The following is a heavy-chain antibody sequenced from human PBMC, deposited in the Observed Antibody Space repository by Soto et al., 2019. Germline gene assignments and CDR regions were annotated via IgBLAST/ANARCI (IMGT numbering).Heavy chain of an antibody. CDR3: VRDTSSGWHLKDH. D-gene: IGHD3-9*01. CDR2: ISWNSGSI. J-gene: IGHJ4*02. Sequence: EVDLVESGGGLAQRGRSLRLSCVASGFTFDDHGMHWVRQIPGRGLEWVSGISWNSGSIGYAESVKGRFTIFRDNAKNSLYLEMNSLRQEDTALYYCVRDTSSGWHLKDHWGQGVQVSVSS. V-gene: IGHV3-9*01. CDR1: GFTFDDHG.